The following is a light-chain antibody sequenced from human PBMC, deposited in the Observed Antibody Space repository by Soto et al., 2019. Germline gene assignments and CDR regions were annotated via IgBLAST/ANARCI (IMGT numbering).Light chain of an antibody. CDR1: DVGSYGV. CDR2: EVN. CDR3: FSFKTTSTHV. V-gene: IGLV2-14*02. J-gene: IGLJ1*01. Sequence: QSVLTQPASVSGSPGQTITISCSDVGSYGVVSWYQQHPGKVPKLMISEVNNRPSGVSNRFSGSKSGNTAYLTISGLQVEEEAEYFCFSFKTTSTHVFGTGTKVTVL.